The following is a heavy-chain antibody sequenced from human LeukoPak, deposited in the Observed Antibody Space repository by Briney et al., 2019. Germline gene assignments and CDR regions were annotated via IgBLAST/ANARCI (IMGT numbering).Heavy chain of an antibody. CDR1: GGSLNNYY. J-gene: IGHJ6*02. V-gene: IGHV4-59*01. CDR3: AREKRYGMDV. Sequence: PSETLSLTCTVSGGSLNNYYWSWIRQPPGKGLEWIGNIYYSGSTNYNPSLKSRVTISVDTSKNQFSLKLSSVTAADTAVYYCAREKRYGMDVWGQGTTVTVSS. CDR2: IYYSGST.